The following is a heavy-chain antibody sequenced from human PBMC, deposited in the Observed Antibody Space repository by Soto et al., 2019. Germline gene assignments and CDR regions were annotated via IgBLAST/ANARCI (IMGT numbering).Heavy chain of an antibody. CDR2: IYHSGTT. Sequence: QVQLQESGPGLVKPSGTLSLSCTVSGDSISSNNWWSWVRQSPGKGLEWIGEIYHSGTTYYNPSLKSRVTISMDMSKNQFSLKLHSVTAADTAVYYCVSRYTYSWDSYFNYWGQGTLVTVSS. D-gene: IGHD6-13*01. CDR3: VSRYTYSWDSYFNY. CDR1: GDSISSNNW. V-gene: IGHV4-4*02. J-gene: IGHJ4*02.